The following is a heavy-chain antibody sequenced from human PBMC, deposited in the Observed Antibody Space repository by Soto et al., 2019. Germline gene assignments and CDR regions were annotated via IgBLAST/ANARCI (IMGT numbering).Heavy chain of an antibody. CDR3: AREGAPYSSGWQGIDY. CDR1: GFTFSSYA. Sequence: QVQLVESGGGVVQPGRSLRLSCAASGFTFSSYAMHWVRQAPGKGLEWVAVISYDGSNKYYADSVKGRFTISRDNSKNTLYLQMNSLRAEDTAVHYCAREGAPYSSGWQGIDYWGQGTLVTVSS. CDR2: ISYDGSNK. V-gene: IGHV3-30-3*01. D-gene: IGHD6-19*01. J-gene: IGHJ4*02.